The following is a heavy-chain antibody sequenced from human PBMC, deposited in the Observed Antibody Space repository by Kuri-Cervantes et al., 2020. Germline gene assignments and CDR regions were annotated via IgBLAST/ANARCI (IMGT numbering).Heavy chain of an antibody. CDR1: GFTFSDYY. V-gene: IGHV3-11*01. Sequence: GESLRLSCAASGFTFSDYYMSWIRQAPGKGLEWVSYISSSGSTIYYADSVKGRFTISRDNSKNSLYLQMNSLRAEDTALYYCAKDIQWELLNYFDYWGQGTLVTVSS. CDR2: ISSSGSTI. J-gene: IGHJ4*02. CDR3: AKDIQWELLNYFDY. D-gene: IGHD1-26*01.